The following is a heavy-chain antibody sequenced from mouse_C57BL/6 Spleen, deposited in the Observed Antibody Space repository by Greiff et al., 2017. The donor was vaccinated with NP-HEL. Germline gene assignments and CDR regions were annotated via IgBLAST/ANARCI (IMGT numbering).Heavy chain of an antibody. CDR2: IWRGGST. CDR1: GFSLTSYG. V-gene: IGHV2-5*01. J-gene: IGHJ1*03. D-gene: IGHD1-1*01. Sequence: VQLQQSGPGLVQPSQSLSITCTVSGFSLTSYGVHWVRQSPGKGLEWLGVIWRGGSTDYNAAFMSRLSITKDNSKSQVFFKMNSLQADDTAIYYCAKDYYGSSYEWYFDVWGTGTTVTVSS. CDR3: AKDYYGSSYEWYFDV.